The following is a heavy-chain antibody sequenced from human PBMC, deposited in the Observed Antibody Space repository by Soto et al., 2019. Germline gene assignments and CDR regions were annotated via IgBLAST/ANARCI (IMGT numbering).Heavy chain of an antibody. V-gene: IGHV3-7*04. CDR2: IKQDGSEK. D-gene: IGHD3-22*01. J-gene: IGHJ3*02. CDR3: ARGDYADSSGPYSDAFDI. Sequence: EVQLVESGGGLVQPGGSLRLSCAASGFTFSSYWMSWVRQTPGKGLEWVANIKQDGSEKWYVDSVKGRFTISRDNAKNSLYLKMNSLRVEDTAVYYCARGDYADSSGPYSDAFDIWGRGQMVTVSS. CDR1: GFTFSSYW.